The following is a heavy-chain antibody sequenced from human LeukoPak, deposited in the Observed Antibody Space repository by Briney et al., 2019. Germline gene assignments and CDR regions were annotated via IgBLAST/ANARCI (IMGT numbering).Heavy chain of an antibody. CDR2: IKRDGSEK. D-gene: IGHD5-24*01. J-gene: IGHJ3*02. CDR1: GLSFSSYW. CDR3: ARGNFFEI. V-gene: IGHV3-7*04. Sequence: QPGGSLRLSCAASGLSFSSYWMSWVRQAPGKGLEWVANIKRDGSEKYYVDPVKGRFTISRDNAKNSLYLEMNSLRAEDTAVYYCARGNFFEIWGQGTTVTVSS.